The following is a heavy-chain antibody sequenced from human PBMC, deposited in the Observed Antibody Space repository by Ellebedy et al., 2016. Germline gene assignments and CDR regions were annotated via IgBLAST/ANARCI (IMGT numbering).Heavy chain of an antibody. J-gene: IGHJ4*02. D-gene: IGHD3-10*01. CDR1: GGSFSGYY. CDR3: ARGIYGSGSIDY. V-gene: IGHV4-34*01. CDR2: LNHSGST. Sequence: SDTLSLTCAVYGGSFSGYYWSWIRQPPGKGLAWSGELNHSGSTNYNPSLKSRVTISVDTSKNQFSLKVSSVTAADTAVYYCARGIYGSGSIDYWGQGTLVTVSS.